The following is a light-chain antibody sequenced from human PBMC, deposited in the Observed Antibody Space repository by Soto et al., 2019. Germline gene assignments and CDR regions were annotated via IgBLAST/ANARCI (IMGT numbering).Light chain of an antibody. CDR3: QQRTDWPPVYT. CDR1: QSVSSSF. Sequence: EIVLTQSPGTLSLSPGERATLSCRASQSVSSSFLAWYQHKPGQPPRLLIYDVSNRAAGIPARFSGSGSGTDFTLTISSLEPEDFAVYYCQQRTDWPPVYTFGQGTKLEIK. V-gene: IGKV3-11*01. CDR2: DVS. J-gene: IGKJ2*01.